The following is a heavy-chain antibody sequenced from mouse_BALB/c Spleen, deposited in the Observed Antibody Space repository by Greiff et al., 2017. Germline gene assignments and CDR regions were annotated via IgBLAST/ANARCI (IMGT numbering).Heavy chain of an antibody. Sequence: QGQLQQSGPGLVQPSQSLSITCTVSGFSLTSYGVHWVRQSPGKGLEWLGVIWSGGSTDYNAAFISRLSISKDNSKSQVFFKMNSLQANDTAIYYCASHYYGYEAWFAYWGQGTLVTVSA. CDR1: GFSLTSYG. J-gene: IGHJ3*01. CDR3: ASHYYGYEAWFAY. CDR2: IWSGGST. D-gene: IGHD1-2*01. V-gene: IGHV2-2*02.